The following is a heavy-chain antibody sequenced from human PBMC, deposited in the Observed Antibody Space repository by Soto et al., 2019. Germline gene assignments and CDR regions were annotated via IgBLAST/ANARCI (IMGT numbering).Heavy chain of an antibody. V-gene: IGHV3-30-3*02. Sequence: PGGSLRLSCAASGFTFSSYAMHWVRQAPGKGLEWVAVISYDGSNKYYADSVKGRFTISRDNSKNTLYLQMNSLRAEDTAVYYCAKPLTVYSGSYGGDFDYWGQGTLVTVSS. D-gene: IGHD1-26*01. J-gene: IGHJ4*02. CDR1: GFTFSSYA. CDR2: ISYDGSNK. CDR3: AKPLTVYSGSYGGDFDY.